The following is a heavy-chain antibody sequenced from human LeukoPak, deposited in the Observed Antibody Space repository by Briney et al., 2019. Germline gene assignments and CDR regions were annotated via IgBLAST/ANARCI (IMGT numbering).Heavy chain of an antibody. V-gene: IGHV4-59*01. CDR3: ARLLRVRGVIGRNWFDP. D-gene: IGHD3-10*01. CDR2: IYYSGIT. CDR1: GGSISSYY. Sequence: SETLCLTCTVSGGSISSYYWSWIRQPPGKGLEWIGDIYYSGITNYKPSLKSRGSISVDPSKNKFSLKLSSVTAADTAVYYCARLLRVRGVIGRNWFDPWGQGTLVTVSS. J-gene: IGHJ5*02.